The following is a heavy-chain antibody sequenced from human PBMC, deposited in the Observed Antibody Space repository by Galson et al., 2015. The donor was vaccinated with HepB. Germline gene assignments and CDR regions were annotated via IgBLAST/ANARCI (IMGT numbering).Heavy chain of an antibody. D-gene: IGHD4-23*01. J-gene: IGHJ5*02. CDR1: GFTFSSYA. CDR2: ISGSGGST. V-gene: IGHV3-23*01. CDR3: AKALPTVVPLRSPDNWFDP. Sequence: SLRLSCAASGFTFSSYAMSWVRQAPGKGLEWVSAISGSGGSTYYADSVKGRFTISRDNSKNTLYLQMNSLRAEDTAVYYCAKALPTVVPLRSPDNWFDPWGQGTLVTVSS.